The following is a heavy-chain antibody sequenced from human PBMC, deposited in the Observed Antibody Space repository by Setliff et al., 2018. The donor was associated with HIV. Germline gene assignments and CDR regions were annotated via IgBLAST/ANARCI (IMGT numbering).Heavy chain of an antibody. CDR2: INPNSGGT. CDR3: ARGTSQWRRFDY. CDR1: GYTFTGYY. J-gene: IGHJ4*02. Sequence: ASVKVSCKAFGYTFTGYYIHWVRQAPGQGLEWMGRINPNSGGTNHAQKFQGRVTMTRDMSISTAYMELSKLRSEDTAVYYCARGTSQWRRFDYWGQGTLVTVSS. V-gene: IGHV1-2*06. D-gene: IGHD6-19*01.